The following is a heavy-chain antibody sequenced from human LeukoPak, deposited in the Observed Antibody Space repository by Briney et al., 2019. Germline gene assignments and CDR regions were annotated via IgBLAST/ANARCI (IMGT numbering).Heavy chain of an antibody. V-gene: IGHV3-23*01. CDR3: AKDFYRSGRYNWFDP. Sequence: GGSLRLSCAASGFTFSNYAMTWVRQAPGKGPEWVSTISGSGGNTYYSDSVKGRFTISRDDSKNTLYLQMNSLRAEDTAAYYCAKDFYRSGRYNWFDPWGQGTLVTVSS. J-gene: IGHJ5*02. CDR1: GFTFSNYA. D-gene: IGHD6-19*01. CDR2: ISGSGGNT.